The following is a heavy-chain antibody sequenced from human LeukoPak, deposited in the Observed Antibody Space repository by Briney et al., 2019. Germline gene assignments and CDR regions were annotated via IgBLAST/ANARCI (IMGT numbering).Heavy chain of an antibody. CDR3: ARELWFANAPGSWLDP. CDR1: GDSISSGAYS. CDR2: IFHTGST. J-gene: IGHJ5*02. D-gene: IGHD3-10*01. V-gene: IGHV4-30-2*01. Sequence: SQTLSLTCVVSGDSISSGAYSWSWIRQPPGKGLEWIGYIFHTGSTFYNLSLKSRLTISFDNSKNQFSLRLSSVTAADTAVYYCARELWFANAPGSWLDPWGQGTLVTVSS.